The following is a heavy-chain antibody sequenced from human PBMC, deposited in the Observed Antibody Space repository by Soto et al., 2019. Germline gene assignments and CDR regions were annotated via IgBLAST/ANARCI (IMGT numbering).Heavy chain of an antibody. Sequence: SVKVSCKASGGTFSSYAISWVRQAPGQVLEWMGGIIPIFGTANYAQKFQGRVTITADESTSTAYMELSSLRSEDTAVYYCARGRSSSSYYYYYGMDVWGQGTKVNVSS. CDR1: GGTFSSYA. CDR2: IIPIFGTA. D-gene: IGHD6-6*01. J-gene: IGHJ6*02. CDR3: ARGRSSSSYYYYYGMDV. V-gene: IGHV1-69*13.